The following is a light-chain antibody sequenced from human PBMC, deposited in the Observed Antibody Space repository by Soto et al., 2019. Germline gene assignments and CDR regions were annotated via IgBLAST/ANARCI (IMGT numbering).Light chain of an antibody. CDR1: QSVSSN. CDR2: GAF. Sequence: VLTLSPGTLSLSPGESVTLSCRGSQSVSSNLAWYQQKTGQAPSILIYGAFTRATGIPDRLSGTGSGTDLNLTISSLEPEDFAVYYCQQYGSWMRTCGQGTRLDI. J-gene: IGKJ5*01. CDR3: QQYGSWMRT. V-gene: IGKV3-20*01.